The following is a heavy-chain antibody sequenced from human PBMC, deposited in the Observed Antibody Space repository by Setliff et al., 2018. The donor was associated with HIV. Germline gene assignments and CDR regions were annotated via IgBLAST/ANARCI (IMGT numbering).Heavy chain of an antibody. CDR3: ARDASDTYTYDNDDLDV. D-gene: IGHD2-2*02. J-gene: IGHJ3*01. Sequence: GGSLRLSCVASGFTFNSYWMYWVRQAPGKELVWVSRVNSEGFKTNYADSVRGRFTISRDNGKNTLFLQINSLRADDTGVYFCARDASDTYTYDNDDLDVWGQGTVVT. V-gene: IGHV3-74*01. CDR2: VNSEGFKT. CDR1: GFTFNSYW.